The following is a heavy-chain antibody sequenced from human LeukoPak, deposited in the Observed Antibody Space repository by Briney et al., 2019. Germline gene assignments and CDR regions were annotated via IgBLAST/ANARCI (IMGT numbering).Heavy chain of an antibody. CDR1: VYTXTSYR. V-gene: IGHV1-46*01. D-gene: IGHD3-10*01. CDR3: ARDSLPHYYTSGSQNPADY. CDR2: TNFSGGST. Sequence: ASVKVSCKASVYTXTSYRIQWVRQAPGQGLEWMGVTNFSGGSTSYTQKFQGRVTMTRDTSTSTVYMELRSLTSEDTAVYYCARDSLPHYYTSGSQNPADYWGQGTLVTVSS. J-gene: IGHJ4*02.